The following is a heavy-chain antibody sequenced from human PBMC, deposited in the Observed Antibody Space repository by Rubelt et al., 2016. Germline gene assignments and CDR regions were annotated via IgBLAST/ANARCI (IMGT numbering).Heavy chain of an antibody. CDR3: ASRGEIAAAGRGRDAFDI. CDR2: MNPNSGNT. D-gene: IGHD6-13*01. Sequence: GRGLEWMGWMNPNSGNTGYAQKFQGRVTMTRNTSISTAYMELSSLRSEDTAVYYCASRGEIAAAGRGRDAFDIWGQGTMVTVSS. V-gene: IGHV1-8*01. J-gene: IGHJ3*02.